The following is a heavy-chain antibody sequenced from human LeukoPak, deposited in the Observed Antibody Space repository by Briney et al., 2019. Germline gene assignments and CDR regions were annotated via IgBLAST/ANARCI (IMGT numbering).Heavy chain of an antibody. D-gene: IGHD3-22*01. CDR3: ASRYYDSSGDYAFDI. J-gene: IGHJ3*02. V-gene: IGHV4-59*01. Sequence: SETLSLTCTVSGGSISSYYWSWIRQPPGKGLEWIGYIYYSGSTNYNPSLKSRVTISVDTSKNQFSLKLSSVTAADTAVYYCASRYYDSSGDYAFDIWGQETMVTVSS. CDR1: GGSISSYY. CDR2: IYYSGST.